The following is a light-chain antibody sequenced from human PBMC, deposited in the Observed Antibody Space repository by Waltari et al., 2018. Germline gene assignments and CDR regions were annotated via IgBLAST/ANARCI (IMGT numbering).Light chain of an antibody. CDR2: GAS. J-gene: IGKJ1*01. CDR1: QSISSS. V-gene: IGKV3-15*01. CDR3: QQYNNWPPGT. Sequence: EIVLTQSPATLSVSPGERDTLSCRASQSISSSLAWYQQKPGQAPSLLIYGASTRATGVPGRFSGSGSGTEFTLTITSLHSEDFAVYYCQQYNNWPPGTFGQGTKVEIK.